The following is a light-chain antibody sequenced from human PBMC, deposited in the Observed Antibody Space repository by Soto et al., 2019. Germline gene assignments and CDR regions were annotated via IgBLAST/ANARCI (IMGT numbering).Light chain of an antibody. CDR1: QSFSSN. Sequence: EIVMPQSPATLSVSPGERAALCCRASQSFSSNLAWYQQKPGQAPRLLIFGASTRATAIPARFSGSGSGTDFTLTISRLEPEDFAVYYCKQYGSSGTFGQGTKVDIK. CDR2: GAS. J-gene: IGKJ1*01. V-gene: IGKV3-15*01. CDR3: KQYGSSGT.